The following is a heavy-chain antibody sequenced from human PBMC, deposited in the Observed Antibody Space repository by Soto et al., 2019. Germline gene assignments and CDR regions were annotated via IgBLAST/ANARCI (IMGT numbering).Heavy chain of an antibody. CDR1: GFTVSSNY. V-gene: IGHV3-53*01. CDR2: IYSGGST. CDR3: ARDAPSGFDAFDI. D-gene: IGHD3-10*01. J-gene: IGHJ3*02. Sequence: PGGSLRLSCAASGFTVSSNYVSWVRQARGKGLEWVSVIYSGGSTYYADSVKGRFTFSRDNSRNTVYLQMNSLRAEDTAVYYCARDAPSGFDAFDIWGQGTMVTVSS.